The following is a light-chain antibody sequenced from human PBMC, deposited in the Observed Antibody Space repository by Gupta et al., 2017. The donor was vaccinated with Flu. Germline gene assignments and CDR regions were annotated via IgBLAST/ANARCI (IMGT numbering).Light chain of an antibody. CDR3: QQVDYLPPT. CDR1: QGISNY. V-gene: IGKV1-33*01. J-gene: IGKJ3*01. Sequence: DIQMTQSPASLSASVGDRVTITCQASQGISNYLNWYQQKPGKAPKLLIYDAFSLETGVPSRFSGSGSGTDFTFTISSLQPEDIATYYCQQVDYLPPTFGHGTKVDI. CDR2: DAF.